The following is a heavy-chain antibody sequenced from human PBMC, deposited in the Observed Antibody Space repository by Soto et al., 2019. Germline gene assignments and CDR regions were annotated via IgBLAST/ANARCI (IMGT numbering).Heavy chain of an antibody. Sequence: PGGSLRLSCAASGFTFSSYWMSWVRQAPGKGLEWVANIKQDGSEKYYVDSVKGRFTISRDNAKNSLYLQMNSLRAEDTAVYYCARGFDFWSGYYKVWSAFDIWGQGTMVTVSS. CDR1: GFTFSSYW. J-gene: IGHJ3*02. V-gene: IGHV3-7*01. D-gene: IGHD3-3*01. CDR3: ARGFDFWSGYYKVWSAFDI. CDR2: IKQDGSEK.